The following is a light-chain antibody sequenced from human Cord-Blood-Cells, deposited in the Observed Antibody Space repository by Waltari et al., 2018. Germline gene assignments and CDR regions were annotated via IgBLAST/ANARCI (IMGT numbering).Light chain of an antibody. CDR1: SSDVGGYNY. CDR2: DVS. Sequence: QSALPQPASVSGSPGPSITLSCTGTSSDVGGYNYVSWYQQHPGKAPKRMIYDVSNRPSGFSNRFSGSKSGNTASLTISGLQAEDEADYYCSSYSSSSALVFGGGTKLTVL. CDR3: SSYSSSSALV. J-gene: IGLJ3*02. V-gene: IGLV2-14*03.